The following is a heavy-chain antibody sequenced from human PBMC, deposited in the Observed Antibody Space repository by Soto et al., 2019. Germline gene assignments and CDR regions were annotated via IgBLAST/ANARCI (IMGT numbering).Heavy chain of an antibody. CDR1: GFTFFHYA. J-gene: IGHJ6*04. D-gene: IGHD3-3*01. V-gene: IGHV3-23*01. CDR2: ISGSSGIT. Sequence: PGGSLRLSCAAPGFTFFHYAMSSVPHAPGKGLEWGSGISGSSGITDYADPEKGRFTISRDNSKNTMYLQMKSLSAEDAAVYYCAKDSAYDFNQNPYYCYGMDVRGKGTTVTVSS. CDR3: AKDSAYDFNQNPYYCYGMDV.